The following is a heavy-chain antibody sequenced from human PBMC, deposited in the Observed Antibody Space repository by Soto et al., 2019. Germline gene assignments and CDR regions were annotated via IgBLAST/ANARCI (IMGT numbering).Heavy chain of an antibody. J-gene: IGHJ6*03. V-gene: IGHV4-61*01. Sequence: SETMSLTCTVSDASLGSGCGCWSWLRQPPGKGLEWVGNIYHSGTTNYNPSLKSRVTISVDTSKNQFSLKLSSVTAADTAVYYCAREPRSHYYYYLDVRGKGTTVTVSS. CDR3: AREPRSHYYYYLDV. CDR2: IYHSGTT. CDR1: DASLGSGCGC.